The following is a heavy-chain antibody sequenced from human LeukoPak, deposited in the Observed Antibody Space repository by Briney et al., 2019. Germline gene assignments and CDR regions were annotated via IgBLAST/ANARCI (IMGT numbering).Heavy chain of an antibody. V-gene: IGHV4-59*08. CDR1: GGSISNYF. J-gene: IGHJ4*02. Sequence: SETLSLTCTVSGGSISNYFWTWIRQPPEMGLEWIGYISYSGITNYNPSLRGRVTISVDTSKSQFSLDLTSVTAADTAVYYCARYGDCSGAYWGQGALVTVSS. D-gene: IGHD2-21*02. CDR2: ISYSGIT. CDR3: ARYGDCSGAY.